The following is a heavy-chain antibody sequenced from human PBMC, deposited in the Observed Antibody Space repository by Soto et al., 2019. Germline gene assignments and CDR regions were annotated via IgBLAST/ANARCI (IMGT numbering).Heavy chain of an antibody. Sequence: SETLSLTCTVSGGSISRYCWRWIRQPSGKGLEWIGRIYPSGSTNYSPSLKSRVTMSVDTSKNQLSLKLSSVTAADTAVYYCARGEIGNGYGMDVWGQGTTVTV. D-gene: IGHD2-8*01. V-gene: IGHV4-4*07. CDR3: ARGEIGNGYGMDV. CDR2: IYPSGST. J-gene: IGHJ6*02. CDR1: GGSISRYC.